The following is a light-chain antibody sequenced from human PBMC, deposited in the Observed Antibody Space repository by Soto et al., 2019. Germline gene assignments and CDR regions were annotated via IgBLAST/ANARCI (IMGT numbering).Light chain of an antibody. CDR2: EVI. Sequence: QSALTQPDSVSGSPGQSITISCTGTSSDVGSYNLVSWYQQHPDKAPKVIVYEVIKRPSGVSNRFSGSKSGNTAALTISGLQAEDETDYYCCSYAGGSNWVFGGVTKVTVL. J-gene: IGLJ3*02. CDR3: CSYAGGSNWV. CDR1: SSDVGSYNL. V-gene: IGLV2-23*02.